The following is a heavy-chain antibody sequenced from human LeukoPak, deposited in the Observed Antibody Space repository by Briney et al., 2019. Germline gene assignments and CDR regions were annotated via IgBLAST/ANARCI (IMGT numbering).Heavy chain of an antibody. D-gene: IGHD1-26*01. CDR1: GYTFTSYD. CDR2: MNPNSGNT. CDR3: ARGRHIVGANSDDYYYYYMDV. Sequence: GASVKVSCKASGYTFTSYDINWVRQATGQGLEWMGWMNPNSGNTGYAQKFQGRVTITRNTSISTAYMELSSLRSEDTAVYYCARGRHIVGANSDDYYYYYMDVWGKGTTVTISS. J-gene: IGHJ6*03. V-gene: IGHV1-8*03.